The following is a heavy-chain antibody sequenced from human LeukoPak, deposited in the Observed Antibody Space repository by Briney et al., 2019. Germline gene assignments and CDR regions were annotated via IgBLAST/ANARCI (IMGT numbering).Heavy chain of an antibody. CDR1: GYSFTSYW. J-gene: IGHJ4*02. CDR2: IYPGDSDA. V-gene: IGHV5-51*01. D-gene: IGHD3-10*01. CDR3: ARLPIVYGSGSPDY. Sequence: GESLKISCKGSGYSFTSYWIGWVRQMPGKGLEWMGIIYPGDSDARYSPSFQGQVTISADKSISTAYLQRSSLKASDTAMYYCARLPIVYGSGSPDYWGQGTLVTVSS.